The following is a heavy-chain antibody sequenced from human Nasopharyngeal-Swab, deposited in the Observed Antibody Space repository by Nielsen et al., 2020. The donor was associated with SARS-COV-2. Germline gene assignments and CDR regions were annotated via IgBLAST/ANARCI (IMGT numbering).Heavy chain of an antibody. CDR2: IYSGGSST. J-gene: IGHJ3*02. CDR3: AKIDSGSYYEGAFDI. V-gene: IGHV3-23*03. D-gene: IGHD1-26*01. Sequence: WIRQPPGKGLEWVSVIYSGGSSTYYADSVKGRFTISRDNSKNTLYLQMNSLRAEDTAVYYCAKIDSGSYYEGAFDIWGQGTMATVSS.